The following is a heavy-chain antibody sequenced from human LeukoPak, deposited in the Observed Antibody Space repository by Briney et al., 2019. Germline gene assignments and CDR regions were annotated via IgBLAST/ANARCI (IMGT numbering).Heavy chain of an antibody. CDR2: INHSGST. D-gene: IGHD3-3*01. Sequence: SETLSLTCAVYGGSFSGYYWSCIRQPPGKGLEWIGEINHSGSTNYNPSLKSRVTISVDTSKNQFSLKLSSVTAADTAVYYCARGPDDFWSGYSAPRPHYYYGMDVWGQGTTVTVSS. V-gene: IGHV4-34*01. CDR3: ARGPDDFWSGYSAPRPHYYYGMDV. J-gene: IGHJ6*02. CDR1: GGSFSGYY.